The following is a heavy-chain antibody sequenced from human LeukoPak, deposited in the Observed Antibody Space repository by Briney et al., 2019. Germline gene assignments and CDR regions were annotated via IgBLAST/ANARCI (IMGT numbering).Heavy chain of an antibody. V-gene: IGHV3-23*01. Sequence: GGSLRLSCAASGFTFSSYGLNWVPQAPGKGLEWVSGVSGSGGGTYYGDSVKGRFTISRDNSKNTLYLQMNSLRAEDTAIYYCARESQSAYYFDSSGYEDAFDIWGQGTMVTVSS. CDR1: GFTFSSYG. CDR3: ARESQSAYYFDSSGYEDAFDI. CDR2: VSGSGGGT. D-gene: IGHD3-22*01. J-gene: IGHJ3*02.